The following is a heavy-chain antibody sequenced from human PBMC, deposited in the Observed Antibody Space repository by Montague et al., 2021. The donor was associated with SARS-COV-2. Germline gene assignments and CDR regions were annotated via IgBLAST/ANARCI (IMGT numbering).Heavy chain of an antibody. CDR3: AHRRPGSGSYYFDY. J-gene: IGHJ4*02. CDR1: GFSLSTSGVG. V-gene: IGHV2-5*02. Sequence: PALVKPTQTLTLTCTFSGFSLSTSGVGVGWIRQPPGKALEWLALIYWDDDKSYSPPLKSRLTITKGTSKNQVVLTMTNMDPVDTATYYCAHRRPGSGSYYFDYWGQGALVTVSS. CDR2: IYWDDDK. D-gene: IGHD3-10*01.